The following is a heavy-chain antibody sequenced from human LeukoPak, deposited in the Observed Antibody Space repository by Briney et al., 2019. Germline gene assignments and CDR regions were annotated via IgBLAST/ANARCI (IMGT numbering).Heavy chain of an antibody. J-gene: IGHJ4*02. CDR3: ARGHDCSGGSCYGGYFDY. D-gene: IGHD2-15*01. V-gene: IGHV3-21*01. CDR1: GFTFSSYS. CDR2: ISSSSSYI. Sequence: PGGSLRLSCAASGFTFSSYSMNWVRQAPGKGLEWVSSISSSSSYIYYADSVKGRFTISRDNAKNSLYLQMNSLRAEDTAVYYCARGHDCSGGSCYGGYFDYWGQGTLVTVSS.